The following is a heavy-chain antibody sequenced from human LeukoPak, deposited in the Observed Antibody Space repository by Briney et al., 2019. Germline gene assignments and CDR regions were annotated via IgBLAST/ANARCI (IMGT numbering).Heavy chain of an antibody. Sequence: PGGSLRLSCAASGFTFSDHYIDWVRQAPGKGLEWVGRTRNKANSYTTEYAASVKGRFTISRDDLKNSLFLQMNSLMTEDTAVYYCARARRGSYPSSDYWGQGTLVTVCS. D-gene: IGHD1-26*01. CDR1: GFTFSDHY. CDR2: TRNKANSYTT. J-gene: IGHJ4*02. V-gene: IGHV3-72*01. CDR3: ARARRGSYPSSDY.